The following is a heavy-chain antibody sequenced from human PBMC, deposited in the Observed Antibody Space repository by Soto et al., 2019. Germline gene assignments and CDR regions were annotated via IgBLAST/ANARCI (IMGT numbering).Heavy chain of an antibody. Sequence: QVPLVESGGGVVQPGRSLRLSCAASGFIFSSYSMHWVRQAPGKGLEWVAIISNDGSNKDYVDSVKGRFTISRDNSNNTLSLQMNSLRAEDTAVYYCARDQFLDAFDIWGQGTMVTVSS. J-gene: IGHJ3*02. CDR3: ARDQFLDAFDI. V-gene: IGHV3-30-3*01. CDR1: GFIFSSYS. D-gene: IGHD2-21*01. CDR2: ISNDGSNK.